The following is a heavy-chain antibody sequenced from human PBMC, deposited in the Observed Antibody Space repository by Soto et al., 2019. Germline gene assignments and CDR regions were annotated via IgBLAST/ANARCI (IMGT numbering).Heavy chain of an antibody. CDR1: GFTFTIFA. J-gene: IGHJ6*02. V-gene: IGHV3-23*01. CDR3: ARDNVVGGSGYYYGMDV. CDR2: INGGGVST. D-gene: IGHD1-26*01. Sequence: GGSLRLSCAASGFTFTIFAMNWVRQAPGKGLEWVSSINGGGVSTYYADSVKGRFITSRDNSKGTLYLQMNSLRAEDTALYYCARDNVVGGSGYYYGMDVWGQGTTVTVSS.